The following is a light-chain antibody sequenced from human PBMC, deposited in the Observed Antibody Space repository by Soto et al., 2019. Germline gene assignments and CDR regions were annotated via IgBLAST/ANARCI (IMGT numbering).Light chain of an antibody. CDR3: QQYDKWPLA. Sequence: EIVMTQSPGTLSLSPGERATLSCRASQSVSSNLAWYQQKPGQAPRLLIYGASTRVTGIPARFSGSDSGTEFTLTISSLQSEDFAVYYCQQYDKWPLAFGGGTKVDNK. J-gene: IGKJ4*01. CDR1: QSVSSN. CDR2: GAS. V-gene: IGKV3-15*01.